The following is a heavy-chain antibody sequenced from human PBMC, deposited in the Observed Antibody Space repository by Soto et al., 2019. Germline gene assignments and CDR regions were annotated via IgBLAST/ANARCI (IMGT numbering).Heavy chain of an antibody. D-gene: IGHD2-2*01. J-gene: IGHJ6*02. CDR3: ARDLTIVPATHPRLEKYGMDV. CDR1: GYSFTSYG. CDR2: ISPYNGHT. V-gene: IGHV1-18*01. Sequence: QVQLVQSAGEVKKPGASVKVSCKASGYSFTSYGISWVRRAPGQGLEWMGWISPYNGHTQFVERFQGRVTMTTDTSTKTAYMELRNLRSDDTAHYYCARDLTIVPATHPRLEKYGMDVWCQGTTVSVS.